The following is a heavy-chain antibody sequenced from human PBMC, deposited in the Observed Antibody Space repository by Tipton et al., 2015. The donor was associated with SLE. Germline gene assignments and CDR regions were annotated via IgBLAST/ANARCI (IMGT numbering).Heavy chain of an antibody. V-gene: IGHV4-34*01. CDR1: GGSVSDYY. CDR3: ARGRRHFSRLFQLNWFDA. D-gene: IGHD3-3*01. Sequence: TLSLTCAVYGGSVSDYYWSWIRQPPGKGLEWIGEIEHSGSPNYNPSLKSQVTISVDPSKNQFSLRLSSVTAADPAVFYCARGRRHFSRLFQLNWFDAWGQGALVTVSS. J-gene: IGHJ5*02. CDR2: IEHSGSP.